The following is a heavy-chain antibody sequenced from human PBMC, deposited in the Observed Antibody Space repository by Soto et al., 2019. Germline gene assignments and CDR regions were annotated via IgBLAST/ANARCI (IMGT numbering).Heavy chain of an antibody. J-gene: IGHJ4*02. CDR2: ISTAGDST. Sequence: GGSLRLSCAASGFTFSSFALSWVRQAPGKGLEWVSTISTAGDSTYYADSVKGRFTISRDNSKNTLYLQVNSLRAEDTAVYYCAKPHSSGYYYSLDYFDYWGQGTLVTVSS. CDR1: GFTFSSFA. V-gene: IGHV3-23*01. D-gene: IGHD3-22*01. CDR3: AKPHSSGYYYSLDYFDY.